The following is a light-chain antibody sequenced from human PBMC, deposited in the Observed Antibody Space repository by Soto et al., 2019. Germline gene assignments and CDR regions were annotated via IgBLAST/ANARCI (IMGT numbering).Light chain of an antibody. CDR3: ATWDNSLSSVI. CDR2: DND. Sequence: QSVLTQPPSVSAAPGQKVNISCSGSSSNIGNDYVSWYQQVPGTAPKLLIYDNDKRPSGITDRISGSKSGTSATLGINGLQTGDEADYHCATWDNSLSSVIFGGGTKVTVL. V-gene: IGLV1-51*01. J-gene: IGLJ2*01. CDR1: SSNIGNDY.